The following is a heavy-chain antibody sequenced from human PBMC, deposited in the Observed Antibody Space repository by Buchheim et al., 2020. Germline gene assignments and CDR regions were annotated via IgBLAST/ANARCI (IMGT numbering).Heavy chain of an antibody. D-gene: IGHD2-2*01. CDR1: GFTFSSYE. CDR2: ISSSGSTI. Sequence: EVQLVESGGGLVQPGGSLRLSCAASGFTFSSYEMNWVRQAPGKGLEWVSYISSSGSTIYYADSVKGRFTISRDNAKNSLYLLMNSLSAEDTAVYYFARGLNQLLFVGYYCGMDVWGQGTT. V-gene: IGHV3-48*03. J-gene: IGHJ6*02. CDR3: ARGLNQLLFVGYYCGMDV.